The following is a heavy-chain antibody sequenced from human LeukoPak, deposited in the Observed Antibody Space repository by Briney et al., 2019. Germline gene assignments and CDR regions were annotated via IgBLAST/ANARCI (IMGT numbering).Heavy chain of an antibody. Sequence: GSLRLSCAASGFTFGSYWMSWVRQPPGKGLEWIGEINHSGSTNYNPSLKSRVTISVDTSKNLFSLKLSSVTAADTAVYYCATGGEMATMGKKGTLDYWGQGTLVTVSS. CDR2: INHSGST. CDR1: GFTFGSYW. CDR3: ATGGEMATMGKKGTLDY. J-gene: IGHJ4*02. V-gene: IGHV4-34*08. D-gene: IGHD5-24*01.